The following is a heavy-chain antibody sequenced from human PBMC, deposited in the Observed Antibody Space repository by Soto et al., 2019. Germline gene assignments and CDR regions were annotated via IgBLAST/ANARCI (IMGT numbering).Heavy chain of an antibody. J-gene: IGHJ6*02. CDR2: ISPYNDYT. CDR3: ARGGYSANVWKKLHCSGLDV. V-gene: IGHV1-18*01. CDR1: GYTFIRYG. D-gene: IGHD3-16*01. Sequence: QVQLVQSAAEVKKPGASVKVSCKASGYTFIRYGITWVRQAPGQGLEWVGWISPYNDYTEYAQKFHGRVTMTTDTSTKTVNMAMRGLRSDDTAVYYCARGGYSANVWKKLHCSGLDVWGQGTTVTVSS.